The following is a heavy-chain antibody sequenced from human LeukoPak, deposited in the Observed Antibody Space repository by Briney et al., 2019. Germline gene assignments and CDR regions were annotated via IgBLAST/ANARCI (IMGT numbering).Heavy chain of an antibody. CDR3: ARMIGGASGDFDY. D-gene: IGHD2-21*01. J-gene: IGHJ4*02. CDR2: ISGSNGST. Sequence: GGSLRLSCAASGFTFSRYVMSWVRQAPGKGLEWVSAISGSNGSTYYADSVKGRFTISRDNAKNSLYLQMNSLRAEDTAVYYCARMIGGASGDFDYWGQGTLVTVSS. V-gene: IGHV3-23*01. CDR1: GFTFSRYV.